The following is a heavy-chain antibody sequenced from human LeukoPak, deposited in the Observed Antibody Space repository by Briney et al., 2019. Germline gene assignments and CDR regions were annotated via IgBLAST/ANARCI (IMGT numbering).Heavy chain of an antibody. Sequence: SETLSLTCAVYGGSFSGYYWSWIRQPPGKGLEWIGEINHSGSTNYNLSLKSRVTISVDTSKNQFSLKLSSVTAADTAVYYCARRFASSYNWFDPWGQGTLVTVSS. D-gene: IGHD2-2*01. CDR1: GGSFSGYY. J-gene: IGHJ5*02. CDR3: ARRFASSYNWFDP. CDR2: INHSGST. V-gene: IGHV4-34*01.